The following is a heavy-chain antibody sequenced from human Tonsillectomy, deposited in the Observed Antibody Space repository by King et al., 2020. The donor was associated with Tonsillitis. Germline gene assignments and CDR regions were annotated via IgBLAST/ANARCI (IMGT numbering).Heavy chain of an antibody. CDR1: GVISSDHD. J-gene: IGHJ4*02. D-gene: IGHD3-9*01. Sequence: VQLVESGGDLVQPAGSLRLYCAVSGVISSDHDMDWVRQAPGKGLEWVGRIRNKAHEDAIQSAASGKGRCTISRDDSRDSLYLQMNNLKTDDTAIYYCVCYLSGYPNWGQGTLVTVSS. CDR2: IRNKAHEDAI. CDR3: VCYLSGYPN. V-gene: IGHV3-72*01.